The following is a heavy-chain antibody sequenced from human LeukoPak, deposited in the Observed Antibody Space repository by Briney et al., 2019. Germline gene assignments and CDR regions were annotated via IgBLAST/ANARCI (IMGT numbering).Heavy chain of an antibody. V-gene: IGHV1-2*02. D-gene: IGHD2-2*01. CDR3: ARGGRYFVVEPAANLDY. CDR2: INPNSGGT. CDR1: GYTFTGYY. Sequence: ASVKVSCKASGYTFTGYYMHWVRQAPGQGLEWMGWINPNSGGTNYAQKFQGRVTMTRDTSISTAYMELSRLRSDDTAVYYCARGGRYFVVEPAANLDYWGQGTLVTVSS. J-gene: IGHJ4*02.